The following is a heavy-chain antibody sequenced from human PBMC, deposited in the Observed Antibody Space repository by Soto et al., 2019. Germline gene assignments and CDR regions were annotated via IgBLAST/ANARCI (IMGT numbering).Heavy chain of an antibody. Sequence: QVQLQESGPGLVKSSQTLSLTCSVSGGSISRSVYYWTWLRQHPGKGLEWSGHIYYAGSTYSNPSLKSRLSMSLDTSKNPFSLKVSSVTAADTAVYYCARGLTTLYYFDSWGQGTLVSVSS. V-gene: IGHV4-31*03. D-gene: IGHD1-1*01. J-gene: IGHJ4*02. CDR2: IYYAGST. CDR3: ARGLTTLYYFDS. CDR1: GGSISRSVYY.